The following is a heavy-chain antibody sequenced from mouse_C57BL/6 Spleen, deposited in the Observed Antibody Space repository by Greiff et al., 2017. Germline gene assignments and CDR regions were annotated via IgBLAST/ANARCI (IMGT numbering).Heavy chain of an antibody. J-gene: IGHJ2*01. Sequence: EVQLVESGGDLVKPGGSLKLSCAASGFTFSSYGLSWVRQTPDKRLEWVATISSGGSYTYYPDRVKGRFTISRDNAKNTLYLQMSSLKSEDTAMYYCARRGMDYDEDFDYWGQGTTRTVSS. CDR1: GFTFSSYG. CDR2: ISSGGSYT. D-gene: IGHD2-4*01. V-gene: IGHV5-6*01. CDR3: ARRGMDYDEDFDY.